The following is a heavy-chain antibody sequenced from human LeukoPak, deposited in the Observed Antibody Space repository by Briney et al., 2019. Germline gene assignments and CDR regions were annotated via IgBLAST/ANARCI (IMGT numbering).Heavy chain of an antibody. V-gene: IGHV4-61*01. J-gene: IGHJ4*02. D-gene: IGHD1-1*01. CDR3: ARDPGVTTGTYYFDS. CDR2: IFYSGST. CDR1: GASVSSGSYY. Sequence: SETLSLTCTVSGASVSSGSYYWTWIRQPPGKGLEWIGYIFYSGSTNYSPSLESRVTISFDTSKNQFSLKLTSVTAADTAVYYCARDPGVTTGTYYFDSWGQGSLVTVSS.